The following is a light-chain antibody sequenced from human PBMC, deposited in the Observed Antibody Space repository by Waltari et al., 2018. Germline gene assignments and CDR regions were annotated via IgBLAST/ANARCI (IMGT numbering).Light chain of an antibody. CDR1: QSVNGW. CDR3: QQYYTFPKT. J-gene: IGKJ1*01. CDR2: KTS. V-gene: IGKV1-5*03. Sequence: DIQMTQSPSTLSASVRDRVTISCRASQSVNGWLAWYQQIPGKAPKVLIYKTSRLQSGVPSRFSGSGSGTEFTLTISCLQPDDFATYYCQQYYTFPKTFGQGTKV.